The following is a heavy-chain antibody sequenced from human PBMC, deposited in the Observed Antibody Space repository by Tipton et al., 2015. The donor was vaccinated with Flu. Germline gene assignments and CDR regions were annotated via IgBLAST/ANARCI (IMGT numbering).Heavy chain of an antibody. CDR1: GGSFSNYY. D-gene: IGHD7-27*01. CDR3: ARVDAGVFDY. V-gene: IGHV4-59*01. CDR2: IFYTGST. J-gene: IGHJ4*02. Sequence: TLSLTCSVSGGSFSNYYWIWIRQPPGKGLEYIGDIFYTGSTNYNPSLKSRVTISRDTSKNRFSLRLTSVTAADTGVYYCARVDAGVFDYWGQGTLVTVSS.